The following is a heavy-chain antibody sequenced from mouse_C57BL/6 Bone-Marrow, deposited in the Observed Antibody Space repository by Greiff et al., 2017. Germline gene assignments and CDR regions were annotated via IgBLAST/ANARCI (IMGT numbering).Heavy chain of an antibody. J-gene: IGHJ3*01. CDR3: ARFHY. CDR1: GFTFSSYA. CDR2: ISDGGSYT. V-gene: IGHV5-4*03. Sequence: EVNVVESGGGLVKPGGSLKLSCAASGFTFSSYAMSWVRQTPEKRLEWVATISDGGSYTYYPDNVKGRFTISRDNAKNNLYLQMSHLKSEDTAMYYCARFHYWGQGTLVTVSA.